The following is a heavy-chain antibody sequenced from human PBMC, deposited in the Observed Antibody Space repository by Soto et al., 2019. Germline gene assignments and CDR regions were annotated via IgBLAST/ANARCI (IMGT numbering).Heavy chain of an antibody. V-gene: IGHV3-7*01. CDR2: ISPDGRTT. CDR3: ASLLGSVTTFDN. CDR1: GFMFSRSW. D-gene: IGHD1-1*01. J-gene: IGHJ4*02. Sequence: HPGGSLRLSCAASGFMFSRSWMSWVRQAPGEGLKWVASISPDGRTTYYVDSVKGRFTISRDNAENSVYLQMNSLRAEDTAVFYCASLLGSVTTFDNWGQGTLVTVSS.